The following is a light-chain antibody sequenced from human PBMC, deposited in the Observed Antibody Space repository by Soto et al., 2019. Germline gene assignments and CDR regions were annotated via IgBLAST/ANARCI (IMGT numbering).Light chain of an antibody. CDR3: QQYYSTPLT. J-gene: IGKJ4*01. V-gene: IGKV4-1*01. Sequence: DIVMTQPPDSLAVSLGERATINCKSSQSVLYSSNNKNYLAWYQQKPGQPPKLLIYWATTRESGVTDRFSGSGSRPDFTLTISSLQAEDVAVYSCQQYYSTPLTFGGGTKVEIK. CDR1: QSVLYSSNNKNY. CDR2: WAT.